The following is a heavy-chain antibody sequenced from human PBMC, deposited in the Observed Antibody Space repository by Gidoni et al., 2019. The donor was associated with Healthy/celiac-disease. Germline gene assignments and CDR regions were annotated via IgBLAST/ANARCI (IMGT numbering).Heavy chain of an antibody. D-gene: IGHD5-12*01. J-gene: IGHJ4*02. CDR1: GFTFSDYY. V-gene: IGHV3-11*06. Sequence: QVQLVESGGGLVKPGGSLRLSCAASGFTFSDYYMSWIRQAPGKGLEWVSYISSSSSYTNYADAVKGRFTISRDNAKNSLYLQMNSLRAEDTAVYYCAREVIEMATGKERAYYFDYWGQGTLVTVSS. CDR2: ISSSSSYT. CDR3: AREVIEMATGKERAYYFDY.